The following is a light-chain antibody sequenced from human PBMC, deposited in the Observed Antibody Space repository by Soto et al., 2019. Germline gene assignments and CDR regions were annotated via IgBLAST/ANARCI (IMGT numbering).Light chain of an antibody. CDR2: ATS. Sequence: AILMTQSPSSLSASVGDRVTIICRASQGIRNDLGWYQQRPGKAPKLLIYATSNLQSGVPSRFSGSGSGTDFTLTISSLQPEDFATYYCLQDYSYPRTFGQGTKVEIK. CDR1: QGIRND. J-gene: IGKJ1*01. CDR3: LQDYSYPRT. V-gene: IGKV1-6*01.